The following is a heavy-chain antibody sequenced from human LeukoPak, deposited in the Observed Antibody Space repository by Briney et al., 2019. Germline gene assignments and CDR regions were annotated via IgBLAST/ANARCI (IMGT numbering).Heavy chain of an antibody. CDR3: ADEVIVVVPAAMPVAFDI. D-gene: IGHD2-2*01. V-gene: IGHV3-30*02. CDR2: IRYDGSNK. J-gene: IGHJ3*02. Sequence: QPGGSLRLSCAASGFTFSSYGMHWVRQAPRKGLEWVAFIRYDGSNKYYADSVKGRFTISRDNSKNTLYLQMNSLRAEDTAVYYCADEVIVVVPAAMPVAFDIWGQGTMVTVSS. CDR1: GFTFSSYG.